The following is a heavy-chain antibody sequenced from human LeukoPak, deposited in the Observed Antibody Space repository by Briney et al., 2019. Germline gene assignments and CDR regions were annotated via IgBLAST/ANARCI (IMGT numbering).Heavy chain of an antibody. V-gene: IGHV3-23*01. D-gene: IGHD3-22*01. CDR3: AKEPPDYDSSGSFDY. CDR1: GFTFSSYA. CDR2: ISGSGGRT. J-gene: IGHJ4*02. Sequence: GGSLRLSCAASGFTFSSYAMSWVRQAPGKGLEWVSAISGSGGRTYYADSVKGRFTISRDNSKKTLYLQMHSMRAEDTAVYYCAKEPPDYDSSGSFDYWGQGTLVTVSS.